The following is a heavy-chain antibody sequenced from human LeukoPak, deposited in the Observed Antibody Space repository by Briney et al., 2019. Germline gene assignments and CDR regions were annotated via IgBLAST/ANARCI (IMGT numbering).Heavy chain of an antibody. J-gene: IGHJ4*02. D-gene: IGHD3-10*01. V-gene: IGHV4-34*01. Sequence: SETLSLTCAVYGGPFSGYYWSWIRQPPGKGLEWIGEINHSGSTNYNPSLKSRVTISVDTSKNQFSLKLSSVTAADTAVYYCARGPLKYYYGSGSDFDYWGQGTLVTVSS. CDR3: ARGPLKYYYGSGSDFDY. CDR1: GGPFSGYY. CDR2: INHSGST.